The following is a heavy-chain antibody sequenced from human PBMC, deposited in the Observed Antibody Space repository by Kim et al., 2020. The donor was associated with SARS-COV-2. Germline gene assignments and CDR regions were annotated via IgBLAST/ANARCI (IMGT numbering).Heavy chain of an antibody. CDR3: ARGGVGATRRHGMDV. D-gene: IGHD1-26*01. CDR1: GGTFSIYA. CDR2: IIPIFGTA. J-gene: IGHJ6*02. V-gene: IGHV1-69*13. Sequence: SVKVSCKASGGTFSIYAISWVRQAPGQGLEWMGGIIPIFGTANYAQKFQGRVTITADESTSTAYMELSSLRSEDTAVYYCARGGVGATRRHGMDVWGQGTTVTVSS.